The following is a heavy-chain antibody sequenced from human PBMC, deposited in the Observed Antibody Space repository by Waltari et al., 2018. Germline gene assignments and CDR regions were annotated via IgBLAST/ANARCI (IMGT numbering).Heavy chain of an antibody. J-gene: IGHJ6*02. CDR1: GGTFSSYA. Sequence: QVQLVQSGAEVKKPGSSVKVSCKASGGTFSSYAISWVRQAPGTGLEWMGGIIPIFGTANYAQKFQGRVTITADESTSTAYMELSSLRSEDTAVYYCARTNCSSTSCYTYYYYGMDVWSQGTTVTVSS. CDR3: ARTNCSSTSCYTYYYYGMDV. CDR2: IIPIFGTA. D-gene: IGHD2-2*02. V-gene: IGHV1-69*01.